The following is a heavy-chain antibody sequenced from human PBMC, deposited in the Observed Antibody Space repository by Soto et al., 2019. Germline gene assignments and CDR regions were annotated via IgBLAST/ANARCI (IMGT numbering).Heavy chain of an antibody. V-gene: IGHV3-53*01. CDR1: GFTVSSNY. CDR3: ARSLAGPNWFDP. D-gene: IGHD2-15*01. J-gene: IGHJ5*02. CDR2: IYSGGST. Sequence: PGGSLRLSCAASGFTVSSNYMSRVRQAPGKGLEWVSVIYSGGSTYYADSVKGRFTISRDNSKNTLYLQMNSLKAEDTAVYYCARSLAGPNWFDPWGQGTLVTVSS.